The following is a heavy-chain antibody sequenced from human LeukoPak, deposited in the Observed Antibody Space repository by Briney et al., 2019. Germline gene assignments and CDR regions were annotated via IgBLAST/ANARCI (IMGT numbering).Heavy chain of an antibody. CDR1: GFTFSSYG. CDR3: ARMHYVSIAAAGPLDY. CDR2: IWYDGSNK. V-gene: IGHV3-30*19. D-gene: IGHD6-13*01. J-gene: IGHJ4*02. Sequence: HTGGSLRLSCAASGFTFSSYGMHWVRQAPGKGLEWVAVIWYDGSNKYYADSVKGRFTISRDNSKSTLYLQMNSLRAEDTAVYYCARMHYVSIAAAGPLDYWGQGTLVTVSS.